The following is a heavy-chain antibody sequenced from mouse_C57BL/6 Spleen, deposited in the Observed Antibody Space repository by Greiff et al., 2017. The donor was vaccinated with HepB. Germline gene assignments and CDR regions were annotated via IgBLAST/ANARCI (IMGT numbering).Heavy chain of an antibody. CDR2: INYDGSST. V-gene: IGHV5-16*01. CDR3: ARASLPEDAMDY. Sequence: EVMLVESEGGLVQPGSSMKLSCTASGFTFSDYYMAWVRQVPETGLEWVANINYDGSSTYYLDSLKSRFIISRDNATNILYLQMSSLKSEDTATYYCARASLPEDAMDYWGQGTSVTVSS. J-gene: IGHJ4*01. CDR1: GFTFSDYY. D-gene: IGHD2-1*01.